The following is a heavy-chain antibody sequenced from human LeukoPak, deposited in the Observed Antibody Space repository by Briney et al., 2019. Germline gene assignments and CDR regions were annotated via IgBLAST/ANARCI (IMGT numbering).Heavy chain of an antibody. Sequence: TGGSLRLSCAASGFTFSSYAMSWVRQAPGKGLEWVSAISGSGGSTYYADSVKGRFTISRDNSKNTLYLQMNSLRSEDTAVYYCAKQMVRGVLDAFDVWGQGTMVTVSS. CDR3: AKQMVRGVLDAFDV. CDR2: ISGSGGST. J-gene: IGHJ3*01. V-gene: IGHV3-23*01. D-gene: IGHD3-10*01. CDR1: GFTFSSYA.